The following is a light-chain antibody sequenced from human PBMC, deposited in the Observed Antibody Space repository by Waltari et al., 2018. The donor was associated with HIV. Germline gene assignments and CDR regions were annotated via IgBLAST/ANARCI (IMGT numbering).Light chain of an antibody. V-gene: IGKV3-20*01. CDR2: GAS. J-gene: IGKJ2*01. CDR3: QQYGSSPYT. CDR1: QSVSSNY. Sequence: EIVLTQSPVTLSLSPGERAALSCRASQSVSSNYLAWYQQKPGQAPRLLIYGASSRATGIPDSFSGSGSGTDFTLTISRLEPEDFAVYYCQQYGSSPYTFGQGTKLEIK.